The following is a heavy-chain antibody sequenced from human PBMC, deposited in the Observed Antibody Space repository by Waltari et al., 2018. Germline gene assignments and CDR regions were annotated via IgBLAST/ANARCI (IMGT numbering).Heavy chain of an antibody. CDR1: GGSISSYY. D-gene: IGHD5-18*01. V-gene: IGHV4-59*01. CDR2: IYYSGST. CDR3: ARVTALQGPYDY. Sequence: PGLVKPSETLSLTCTVSGGSISSYYWSWIRQPPGKGLEWIGYIYYSGSTNYNPSLKSRVTISVDTSKNQFSLKLSSVTAADTAVYYCARVTALQGPYDYWGQGTLVTVSS. J-gene: IGHJ4*02.